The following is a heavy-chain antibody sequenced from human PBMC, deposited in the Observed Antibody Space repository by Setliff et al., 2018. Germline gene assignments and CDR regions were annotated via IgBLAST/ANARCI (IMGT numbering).Heavy chain of an antibody. J-gene: IGHJ3*02. Sequence: PSETLSLTCTVSGGSISSSSYYWGWIRQPPGKGLEWIGSIYYSGSTYYNPSLKSRVTISVDTSKNQFSLKLSSVTAADTAVYYCARDPYNWNYGDAFDIWGQGTMVTGSS. CDR1: GGSISSSSYY. D-gene: IGHD1-7*01. CDR2: IYYSGST. V-gene: IGHV4-39*07. CDR3: ARDPYNWNYGDAFDI.